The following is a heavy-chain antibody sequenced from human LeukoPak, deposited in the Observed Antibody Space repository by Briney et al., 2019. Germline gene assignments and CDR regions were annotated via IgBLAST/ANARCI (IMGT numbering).Heavy chain of an antibody. CDR2: ISGSGGTT. Sequence: PGGSLRLSCAASGFTFSAYAMNWVRQAPGKGLEWGSAISGSGGTTYYADSVKGRFTISRDNSKDTLYLQMNSLRAEDTAVYYCAKATGYTSSSGTVFDYWGQGTLVTVSS. D-gene: IGHD6-6*01. CDR3: AKATGYTSSSGTVFDY. V-gene: IGHV3-23*01. CDR1: GFTFSAYA. J-gene: IGHJ4*02.